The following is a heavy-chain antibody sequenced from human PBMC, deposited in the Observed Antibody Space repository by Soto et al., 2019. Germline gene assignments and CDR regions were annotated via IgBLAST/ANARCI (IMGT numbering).Heavy chain of an antibody. CDR3: ARELRFLEWTPMDV. Sequence: PGGYLRLSCAASGFTFSSYGMHWVRQAPGKGLEWVAVIYDGSNKYYADSVKGRFTISRDNSKNTLYLQMNSLRAEDTAVYYCARELRFLEWTPMDVWGQGTTVTVSS. V-gene: IGHV3-33*08. J-gene: IGHJ6*02. CDR1: GFTFSSYG. D-gene: IGHD3-3*01. CDR2: IYDGSNK.